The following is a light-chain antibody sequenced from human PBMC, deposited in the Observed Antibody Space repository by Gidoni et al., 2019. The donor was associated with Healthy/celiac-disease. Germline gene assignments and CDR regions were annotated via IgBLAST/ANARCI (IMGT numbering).Light chain of an antibody. CDR3: QQDYNLPLT. Sequence: PGERVTLSCRASQSVSSSYLTCYQQKPGQAPRLLIYGASTRATSIPARFSGSGSGTDFTLTISSLQPEDFAFYYCQQDYNLPLTFGGGTKVEIK. CDR1: QSVSSSY. V-gene: IGKV3D-7*01. CDR2: GAS. J-gene: IGKJ4*01.